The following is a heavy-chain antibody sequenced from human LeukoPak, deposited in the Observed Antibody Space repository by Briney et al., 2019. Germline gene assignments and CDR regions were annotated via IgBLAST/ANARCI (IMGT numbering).Heavy chain of an antibody. Sequence: GASVKVSCKASGYTFTSYGISWVRQAPGQGLEWIGWISAYNGNTNYAQKLQGRVTMTTDTSTSTAYMELRSLRSDDTAVYYCARVITTGYYYYYGMDVWGQGTTVTVSS. D-gene: IGHD4-11*01. CDR1: GYTFTSYG. V-gene: IGHV1-18*04. J-gene: IGHJ6*02. CDR3: ARVITTGYYYYYGMDV. CDR2: ISAYNGNT.